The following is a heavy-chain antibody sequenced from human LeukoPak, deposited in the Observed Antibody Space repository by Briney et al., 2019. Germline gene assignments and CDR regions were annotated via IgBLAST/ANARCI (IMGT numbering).Heavy chain of an antibody. CDR1: GLPQYIY. Sequence: GGPLSLLCGACGLPQYIYLVLGLPEAPEKAGEWVSSINGSGGWTYYADSVKGRFTMSRDNSKNTLFLQMNSLRAEDTAVYYCAKIAGVEEWGPNHFVYCGQGNVITVSA. CDR2: INGSGGWT. D-gene: IGHD3-3*01. J-gene: IGHJ4*02. CDR3: AKIAGVEEWGPNHFVY. V-gene: IGHV3-23*01.